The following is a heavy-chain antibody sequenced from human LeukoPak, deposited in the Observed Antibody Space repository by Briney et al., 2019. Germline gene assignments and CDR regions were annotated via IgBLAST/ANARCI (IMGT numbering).Heavy chain of an antibody. J-gene: IGHJ6*03. D-gene: IGHD3-22*01. V-gene: IGHV3-7*01. CDR3: ARVGSSGSTTLSYYYYMDV. CDR1: GFTFSSYW. CDR2: IKQDGSEK. Sequence: GGSLRLSCAASGFTFSSYWMSWVRQAPGKGLEWVASIKQDGSEKYYVDSVKGRFTISRDNAKNSLYLQMNSLRAEDTAVYYCARVGSSGSTTLSYYYYMDVWGKGTTVTVSS.